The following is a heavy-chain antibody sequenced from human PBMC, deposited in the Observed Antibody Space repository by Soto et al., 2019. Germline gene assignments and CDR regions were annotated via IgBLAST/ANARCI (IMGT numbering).Heavy chain of an antibody. CDR2: IHTTENT. D-gene: IGHD6-13*01. CDR3: ARALSSAAGLYFDY. Sequence: SETLSLTCTVSCDSISSYYWSWIRQPAGKGMEWIGRIHTTENTNYNPSLRSRVTMSVDTSNNQFSLKLTSLTAADTAVYYCARALSSAAGLYFDYWGQGTLVTVSS. CDR1: CDSISSYY. V-gene: IGHV4-4*07. J-gene: IGHJ4*02.